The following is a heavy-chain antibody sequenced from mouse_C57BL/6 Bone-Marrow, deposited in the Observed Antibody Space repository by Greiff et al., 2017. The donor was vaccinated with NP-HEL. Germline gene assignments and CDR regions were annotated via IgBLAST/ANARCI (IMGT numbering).Heavy chain of an antibody. CDR3: TTYDYDEDAMDY. J-gene: IGHJ4*01. D-gene: IGHD2-4*01. CDR1: GFNIKDDY. CDR2: IDPENGDT. Sequence: VQLQQSGAELVRPGASVKLSCTASGFNIKDDYMHWVKQRPEQGLEWIGWIDPENGDTEYASKFQGKATITADTSSNTAYLQLSSLTSEDTAVYYCTTYDYDEDAMDYWGQGTSVTVSS. V-gene: IGHV14-4*01.